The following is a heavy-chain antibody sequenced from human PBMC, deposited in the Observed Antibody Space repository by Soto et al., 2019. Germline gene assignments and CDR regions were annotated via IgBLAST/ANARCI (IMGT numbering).Heavy chain of an antibody. D-gene: IGHD1-1*01. CDR1: GLTISGKKY. CDR2: LYDVDGS. CDR3: ATWHEREHAFDV. J-gene: IGHJ3*01. V-gene: IGHV3-53*01. Sequence: DVQLVESGGGLIQPGESLRLSCAAFGLTISGKKYVAWVRQAPGKGLEWVSALYDVDGSFYADSVTGRFTTSSDSSKTTVYLQMNDLRPDDTVVYYWATWHEREHAFDVWGQGTTVTISS.